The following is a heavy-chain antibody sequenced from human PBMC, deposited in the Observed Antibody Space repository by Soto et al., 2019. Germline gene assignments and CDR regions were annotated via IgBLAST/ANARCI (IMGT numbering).Heavy chain of an antibody. Sequence: QVQLVESGGGVVQPGRSLRLSCAASGFTFSNFAMHWVRQAPGKGLEWVAVISYDGSNKYHTDSVKGRFTISRDNSKNTLYVQMNSLRTEDTAVHYCAKASSAQVYYYYGMDVWGQGTTVTVSS. CDR3: AKASSAQVYYYYGMDV. CDR1: GFTFSNFA. CDR2: ISYDGSNK. V-gene: IGHV3-30*18. J-gene: IGHJ6*02. D-gene: IGHD3-10*01.